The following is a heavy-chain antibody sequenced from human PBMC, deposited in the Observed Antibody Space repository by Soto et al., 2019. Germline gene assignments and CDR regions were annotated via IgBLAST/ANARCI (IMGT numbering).Heavy chain of an antibody. CDR1: GGTFSSYA. Sequence: GASVKVSCKASGGTFSSYATSWVRQAPGQGLEWMGGIIPIFGTANYAQKFQGRVTITADKSTSTAYMELSSLRSEDTAVHYCARAPLPPALSRPDFWSGYYTEYYYYGMDVWGQGTTVTVSS. D-gene: IGHD3-3*01. J-gene: IGHJ6*02. CDR3: ARAPLPPALSRPDFWSGYYTEYYYYGMDV. CDR2: IIPIFGTA. V-gene: IGHV1-69*06.